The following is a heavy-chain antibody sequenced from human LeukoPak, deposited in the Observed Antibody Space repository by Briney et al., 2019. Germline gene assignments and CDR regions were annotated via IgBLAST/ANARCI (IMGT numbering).Heavy chain of an antibody. Sequence: SETLSLTCTVSGGSISSYYWSWIRQPPGKGLEWIGYIYYSGSTNYNPSLKSRVTISVDTSKNQFSLKLSSVTAADTAVYYCARLPPLPTGHIKGHFDYWGQGTLVTVSS. J-gene: IGHJ4*02. CDR2: IYYSGST. V-gene: IGHV4-59*08. D-gene: IGHD3-9*01. CDR3: ARLPPLPTGHIKGHFDY. CDR1: GGSISSYY.